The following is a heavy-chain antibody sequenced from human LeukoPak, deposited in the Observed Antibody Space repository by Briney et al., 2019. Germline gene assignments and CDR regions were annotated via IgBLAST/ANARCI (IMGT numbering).Heavy chain of an antibody. CDR2: IIPIFGTA. CDR3: ARDGPYFGSGNYYYYGIDV. Sequence: SVKVSCKASGGTFSSYAISWVRQAPGQGLEWMGGIIPIFGTANYAQKFQGRVTITTDESTSTAYMELSSLRSEDTAVYYCARDGPYFGSGNYYYYGIDVWGQGTTVTVSS. J-gene: IGHJ6*02. V-gene: IGHV1-69*05. CDR1: GGTFSSYA. D-gene: IGHD3-10*01.